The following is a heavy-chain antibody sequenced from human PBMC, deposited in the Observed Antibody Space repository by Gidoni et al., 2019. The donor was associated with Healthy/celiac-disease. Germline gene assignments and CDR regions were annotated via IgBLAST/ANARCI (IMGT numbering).Heavy chain of an antibody. CDR1: GLTFGSHA. CDR2: ISGSGGST. V-gene: IGHV3-23*01. J-gene: IGHJ4*02. CDR3: AKSPHQQYDYDFWSGYIDY. D-gene: IGHD3-3*01. Sequence: EVQLLESGGGLVQPGGSLRLSCSASGLTFGSHAMRWVRQAPGKGLEWFAAISGSGGSTYYADSVKGRFTISRDTSKNTLYLQMNSLRAEDTAVYYCAKSPHQQYDYDFWSGYIDYWGQGTLVTVSS.